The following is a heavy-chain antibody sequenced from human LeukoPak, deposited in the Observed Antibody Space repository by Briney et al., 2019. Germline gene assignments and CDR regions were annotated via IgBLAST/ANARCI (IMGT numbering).Heavy chain of an antibody. CDR1: GFTFSSYG. CDR2: IWYDGSNK. V-gene: IGHV3-33*01. CDR3: TTDLTSAIFYY. J-gene: IGHJ4*02. Sequence: PGGSLRLSCAASGFTFSSYGMHWVRQAPGKGLEWVAVIWYDGSNKYYADSVKGRFTISRDNSKNTLYLQMNSLRAEDTAVYYCTTDLTSAIFYYWGQGTLVTVSS.